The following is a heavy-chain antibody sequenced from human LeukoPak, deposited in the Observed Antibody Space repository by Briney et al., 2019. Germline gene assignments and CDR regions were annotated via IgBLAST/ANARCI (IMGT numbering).Heavy chain of an antibody. D-gene: IGHD5-18*01. CDR2: IYSGGTT. J-gene: IGHJ4*02. CDR3: ARDPPAVTANTYG. CDR1: GFIFGNYG. V-gene: IGHV3-66*01. Sequence: GGSLRLSCAASGFIFGNYGMHWVRQAPGKGLEWVSLIYSGGTTYYADSVKGRFTISRDGSKNTLYLQMNSLRVEDTAVYYCARDPPAVTANTYGWGQGTLVTVSS.